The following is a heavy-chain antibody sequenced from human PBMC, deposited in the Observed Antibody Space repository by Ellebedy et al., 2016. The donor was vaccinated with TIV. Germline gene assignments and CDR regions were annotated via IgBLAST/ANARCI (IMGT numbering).Heavy chain of an antibody. CDR2: INPSGGST. Sequence: AASVKVSCKASGYTFTSYYMHWLRQAPGQGLEWMGKINPSGGSTTYAQKFQGRVTMTRDTSTSTIYMELSSLRSEDTAVYYCARSRVSGSGSSNNWGQGTLVSVSS. D-gene: IGHD3-10*01. CDR3: ARSRVSGSGSSNN. J-gene: IGHJ4*02. V-gene: IGHV1-46*01. CDR1: GYTFTSYY.